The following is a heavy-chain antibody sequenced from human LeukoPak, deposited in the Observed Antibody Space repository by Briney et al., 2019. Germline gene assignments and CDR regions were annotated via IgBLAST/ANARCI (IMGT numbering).Heavy chain of an antibody. V-gene: IGHV4-39*07. J-gene: IGHJ3*02. Sequence: SETLSLTCTVSGGSISSSSHYWGWIRQPPGKGLEWIGSIYYIGSTYHNPSLKSRVTISVDTSKNQFSLKLSSVTAADTAVYYCARDGKITPGLNLFDIWGQGTMVTVSS. CDR2: IYYIGST. CDR3: ARDGKITPGLNLFDI. CDR1: GGSISSSSHY. D-gene: IGHD4-23*01.